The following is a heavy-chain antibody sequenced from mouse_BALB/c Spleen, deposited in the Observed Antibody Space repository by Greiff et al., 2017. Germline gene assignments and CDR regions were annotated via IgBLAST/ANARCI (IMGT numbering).Heavy chain of an antibody. Sequence: EVKLVESGPGLVKPSQSLSLTCTVTGYSITSDYAWNWIRQFPGNKLEWMGYISYSGSTSYNPSLKSRISITRDTSKNQFFLQLNSVTTEDTATYYCARHRYFDVWGAGTTVTVSS. CDR1: GYSITSDYA. CDR3: ARHRYFDV. CDR2: ISYSGST. V-gene: IGHV3-2*02. J-gene: IGHJ1*01.